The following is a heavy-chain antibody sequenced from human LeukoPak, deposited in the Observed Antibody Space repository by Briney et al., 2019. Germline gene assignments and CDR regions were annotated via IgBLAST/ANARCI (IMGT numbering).Heavy chain of an antibody. CDR3: ARSYGDYPYYYYGMDV. D-gene: IGHD4-17*01. CDR1: GFTFSSYA. J-gene: IGHJ6*02. Sequence: QAGGSLRLSCAASGFTFSSYAMSWVRQAPGKGLEWVSAISGSGGSTYYADSVKGRFTISRDNSKNTLYLQMNSLRAEDTAVYYCARSYGDYPYYYYGMDVWGQGTTVTVSS. V-gene: IGHV3-23*01. CDR2: ISGSGGST.